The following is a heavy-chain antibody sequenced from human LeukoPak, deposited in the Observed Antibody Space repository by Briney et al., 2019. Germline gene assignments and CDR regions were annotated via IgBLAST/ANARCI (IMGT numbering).Heavy chain of an antibody. D-gene: IGHD3-22*01. Sequence: QSGGSLRLSCAASGFTFSSYAMSWVRQAPGKGLEWLSVIYSDGSTYYADSVKGRFIISRDNSKNTLYLQMNSLRAEDTAVYYCARIPIVLITSGGYWGQGTLVTVSS. CDR1: GFTFSSYA. J-gene: IGHJ4*02. V-gene: IGHV3-23*03. CDR3: ARIPIVLITSGGY. CDR2: IYSDGST.